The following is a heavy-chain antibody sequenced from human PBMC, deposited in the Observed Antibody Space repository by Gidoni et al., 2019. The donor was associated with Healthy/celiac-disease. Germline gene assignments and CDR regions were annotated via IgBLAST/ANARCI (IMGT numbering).Heavy chain of an antibody. CDR2: IIPIFGTA. CDR3: ARDKDFWSGYYEYYYYGMDV. V-gene: IGHV1-69*06. Sequence: QVQLVQSGAEVKKPGSSVKVSCKASGGTFSSYAISWVRQAPGQGLEWMGGIIPIFGTANYAQKFQGRVTITADKSTSTAYMELSSLRSEDTAVYYCARDKDFWSGYYEYYYYGMDVWGQGTTVTVSS. J-gene: IGHJ6*02. D-gene: IGHD3-3*01. CDR1: GGTFSSYA.